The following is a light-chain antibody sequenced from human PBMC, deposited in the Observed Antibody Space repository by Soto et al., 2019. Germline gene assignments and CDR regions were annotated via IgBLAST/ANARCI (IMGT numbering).Light chain of an antibody. V-gene: IGLV2-14*01. CDR1: SSDVGGYNY. Sequence: QSALTQPASVSGSPGQSITISCTGTSSDVGGYNYVSWYQQHPGKAPKLMIYDVSNLPSGVSNRFSGSKSGNTASLTISVLHAEDEADYYCSSYTSSSLYVFGTGTKLTVL. CDR2: DVS. J-gene: IGLJ1*01. CDR3: SSYTSSSLYV.